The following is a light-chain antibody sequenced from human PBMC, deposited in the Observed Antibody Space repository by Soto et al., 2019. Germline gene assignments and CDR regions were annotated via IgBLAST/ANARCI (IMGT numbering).Light chain of an antibody. Sequence: QSVRTQPASVSGSPGQSITISCTGTSSDVGGYNYVSWYQQHPGKAPKLMIYDVSNRPSGVSNRFSGSKSGNTASLTISGLRAEDEADYYCSSYTSSSLYVFGAGTKVTVL. V-gene: IGLV2-14*01. J-gene: IGLJ1*01. CDR3: SSYTSSSLYV. CDR2: DVS. CDR1: SSDVGGYNY.